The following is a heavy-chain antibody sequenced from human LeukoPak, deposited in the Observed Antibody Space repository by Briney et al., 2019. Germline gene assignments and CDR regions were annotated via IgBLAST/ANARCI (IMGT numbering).Heavy chain of an antibody. CDR2: IYTSGST. V-gene: IGHV4-61*02. D-gene: IGHD2-2*02. CDR3: ARGYCSSTSCYNYFDY. J-gene: IGHJ4*02. Sequence: SQTLSLTCTVSGGSISSGSYYWSWIRQPAGKGLEWIGRIYTSGSTNYNPSLKSRVTISVDTSKNQFSLKLSSVTAADTAVYYCARGYCSSTSCYNYFDYWGQGTLVTVSS. CDR1: GGSISSGSYY.